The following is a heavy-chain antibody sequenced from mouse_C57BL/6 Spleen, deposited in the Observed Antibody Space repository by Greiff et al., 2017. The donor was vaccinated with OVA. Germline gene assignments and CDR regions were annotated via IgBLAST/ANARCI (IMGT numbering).Heavy chain of an antibody. CDR2: IYPGSGNT. CDR3: ARWSTFYAMDY. CDR1: GYSFTSYY. D-gene: IGHD4-1*02. V-gene: IGHV1-66*01. Sequence: QVQLQQSGPELVKPGASVKISCKASGYSFTSYYIHWVKQRPGQGLEWIGWIYPGSGNTKYNEKFKGKATLTADTSSSTAYMQLSSLTSEDSAVYYCARWSTFYAMDYWGQGTSVTVSS. J-gene: IGHJ4*01.